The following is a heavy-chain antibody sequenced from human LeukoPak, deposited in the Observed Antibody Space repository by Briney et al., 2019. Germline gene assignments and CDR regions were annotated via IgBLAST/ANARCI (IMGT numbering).Heavy chain of an antibody. CDR2: IYTSGIT. J-gene: IGHJ5*02. CDR1: GGAISSESYY. Sequence: KPSETLSLTCTVSGGAISSESYYWSWIRQPAGKGLEWIGRIYTSGITNYNPSLKSRVTMSVDTSKSQFSLNLSSVTAADTAVYYCARVLVLGELNWFDPWGQGTLVTVSS. V-gene: IGHV4-61*02. CDR3: ARVLVLGELNWFDP. D-gene: IGHD3-16*01.